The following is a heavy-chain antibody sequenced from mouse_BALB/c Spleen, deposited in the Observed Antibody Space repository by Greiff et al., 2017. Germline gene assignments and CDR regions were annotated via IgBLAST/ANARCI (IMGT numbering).Heavy chain of an antibody. CDR2: IYPYNGGT. V-gene: IGHV1S29*02. D-gene: IGHD2-4*01. CDR3: AREGVMITTGFAY. J-gene: IGHJ3*01. Sequence: VQLKESGPELVKPGASVKISCKASGYTFTDYNMHWVKQSHGKSLEWIGYIYPYNGGTGYNQKFKSKATLTVDNSSSTAYMELRSLTSEDSAVYYCAREGVMITTGFAYWGQGTLVTVSA. CDR1: GYTFTDYN.